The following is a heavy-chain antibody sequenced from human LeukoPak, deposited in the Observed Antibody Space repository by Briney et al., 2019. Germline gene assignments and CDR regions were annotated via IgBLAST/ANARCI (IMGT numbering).Heavy chain of an antibody. CDR3: ARDARPNYDFWSGYYTHWFDP. CDR1: GFTFSSYG. D-gene: IGHD3-3*01. J-gene: IGHJ5*02. CDR2: IWYDGSNK. V-gene: IGHV3-33*01. Sequence: GGSLRLSCAASGFTFSSYGMHWVRQAPGKGLEWVAVIWYDGSNKYYADSVKGRFTISRDNAKNSLYLQMNSLRAEDTAVYYCARDARPNYDFWSGYYTHWFDPWGQGTLVTVSS.